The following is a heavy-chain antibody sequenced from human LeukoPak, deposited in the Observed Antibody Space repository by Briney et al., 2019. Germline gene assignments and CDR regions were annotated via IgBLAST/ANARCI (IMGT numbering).Heavy chain of an antibody. V-gene: IGHV1-8*03. J-gene: IGHJ4*02. CDR2: MNPNSGNT. Sequence: ASVKVSCKASGYTFTSYDINWVRQATGQGLEWMGWMNPNSGNTGYAQKFQGRVTITRNTSISTAYMELSSLRSEDTAVYYCARGAGSGSYYGGYYFDYWGQGTLVTVSS. CDR1: GYTFTSYD. CDR3: ARGAGSGSYYGGYYFDY. D-gene: IGHD3-10*01.